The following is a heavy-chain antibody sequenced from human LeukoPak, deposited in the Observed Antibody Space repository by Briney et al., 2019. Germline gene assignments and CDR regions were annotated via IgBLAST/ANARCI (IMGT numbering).Heavy chain of an antibody. CDR2: IKQDGSEK. Sequence: GGSLRLSCAASGFTFSSYWMSWVRQAPGKGLEWVANIKQDGSEKYYVGSVKGRFTISRDNAKHSLYLQMNSLRAEDTALYYCATDRPRAGTVDYWGQGTLVTVSS. CDR3: ATDRPRAGTVDY. V-gene: IGHV3-7*01. J-gene: IGHJ4*02. D-gene: IGHD1-7*01. CDR1: GFTFSSYW.